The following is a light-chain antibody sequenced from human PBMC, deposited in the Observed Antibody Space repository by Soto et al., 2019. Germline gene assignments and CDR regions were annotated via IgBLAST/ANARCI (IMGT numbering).Light chain of an antibody. CDR2: QAS. CDR3: QQYSRLPFT. V-gene: IGKV1-33*01. J-gene: IGKJ3*01. Sequence: DIQMTQSPSPLSASVGDRVTITCQANQDITNELNWYQQKSGKPPNLLIYQASKLELGVPSRFSGTGSGTDFTFTISNLQPEDYATYYCQQYSRLPFTFGPGIKIDI. CDR1: QDITNE.